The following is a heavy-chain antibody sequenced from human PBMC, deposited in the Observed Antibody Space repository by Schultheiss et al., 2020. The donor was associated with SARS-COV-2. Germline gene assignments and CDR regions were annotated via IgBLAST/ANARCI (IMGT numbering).Heavy chain of an antibody. CDR2: IYYSGSS. V-gene: IGHV4-31*03. CDR1: GGSISSGGYY. CDR3: ARVFRDPSSLALDI. D-gene: IGHD3-3*01. Sequence: SETLSLTCTVSGGSISSGGYYWSWIRQHPGKGLEWIGYIYYSGSSYYNPSLKSRVTISIDTSKSQFSLRLSSVTAADTAVYYCARVFRDPSSLALDIWGQGTMVTVSS. J-gene: IGHJ3*02.